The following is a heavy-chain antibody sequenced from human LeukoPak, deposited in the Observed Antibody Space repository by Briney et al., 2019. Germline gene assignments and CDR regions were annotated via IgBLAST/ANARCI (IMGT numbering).Heavy chain of an antibody. CDR3: AKGLQLASSRYNCIDV. CDR1: GFTFSSYA. V-gene: IGHV3-23*01. CDR2: ISGGGGST. D-gene: IGHD1-20*01. Sequence: GGSLRLSCAASGFTFSSYAMSWVRQAPGKGLEWVSAISGGGGSTYYADSVRARFTISRENSKNTLYLQRNSLKPEETAVYYCAKGLQLASSRYNCIDVWGQGTTVTVS. J-gene: IGHJ6*02.